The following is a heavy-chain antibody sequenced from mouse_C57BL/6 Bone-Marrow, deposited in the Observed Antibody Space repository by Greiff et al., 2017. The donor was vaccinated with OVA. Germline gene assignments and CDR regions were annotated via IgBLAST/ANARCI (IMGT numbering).Heavy chain of an antibody. Sequence: VKLMESGAELARPGASVKLSCKASGYTFTSYGISWVKQRTGQGLEWIGEIYPRSGNTYYNEKFKGKATLTADKSSSTAYMELRSLTSEDSAVYFCARSPITTGAMDYWGQGTSVTVSS. CDR1: GYTFTSYG. V-gene: IGHV1-81*01. CDR2: IYPRSGNT. CDR3: ARSPITTGAMDY. D-gene: IGHD1-1*01. J-gene: IGHJ4*01.